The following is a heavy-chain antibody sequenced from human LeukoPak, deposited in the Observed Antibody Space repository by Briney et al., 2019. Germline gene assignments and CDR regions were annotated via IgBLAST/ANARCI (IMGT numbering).Heavy chain of an antibody. CDR2: IKQDRSEK. CDR3: ARGSLDSSGSTFDY. V-gene: IGHV3-7*01. J-gene: IGHJ4*02. D-gene: IGHD3-22*01. CDR1: GFTFSSYW. Sequence: GGSLRLSCAASGFTFSSYWMSWVRQAPGKGLEWVANIKQDRSEKYYVDSVKGRFTISRDNAKNSLYLQMNSLRAEDTAVYYCARGSLDSSGSTFDYWGQGTLVTVSS.